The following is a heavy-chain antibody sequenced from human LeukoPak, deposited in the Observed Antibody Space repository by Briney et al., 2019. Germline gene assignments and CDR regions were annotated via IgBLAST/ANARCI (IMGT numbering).Heavy chain of an antibody. CDR1: GYTFTSYY. D-gene: IGHD2-15*01. CDR2: INPNSGGT. Sequence: GASVKVSCWASGYTFTSYYMHWLRQPPGQGVEWMGWINPNSGGTNYAPKFQGRVTMTRDTSISTAYMELSRLRSDDTAVYYCAREWVRYCSGGSCYGGPAFDIWGQGTMVTVSS. CDR3: AREWVRYCSGGSCYGGPAFDI. J-gene: IGHJ3*02. V-gene: IGHV1-2*02.